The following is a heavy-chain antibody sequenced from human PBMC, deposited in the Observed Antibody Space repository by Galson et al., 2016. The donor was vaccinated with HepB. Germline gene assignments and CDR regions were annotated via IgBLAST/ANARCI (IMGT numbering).Heavy chain of an antibody. CDR2: IHPVDSDI. CDR1: GYRFTRHW. J-gene: IGHJ4*02. Sequence: QSGAEVKKPTESLKISCQASGYRFTRHWLGWVRQVPGKGLEWVGVIHPVDSDIRYSQSFQGQVTMSVDTSSSTAFLQWSSLKASDTAIYYCARQMTGPGTYPPPPFDSWGPGTLVTVS. V-gene: IGHV5-51*01. CDR3: ARQMTGPGTYPPPPFDS. D-gene: IGHD1-1*01.